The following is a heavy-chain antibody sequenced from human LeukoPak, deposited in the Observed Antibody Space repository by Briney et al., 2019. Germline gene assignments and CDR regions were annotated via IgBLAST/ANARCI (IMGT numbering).Heavy chain of an antibody. CDR1: GFTFSSYW. CDR3: ARAELLDYFDY. CDR2: IKQDGSEK. V-gene: IGHV3-7*04. J-gene: IGHJ4*02. D-gene: IGHD1-26*01. Sequence: GGSLRLSCAASGFTFSSYWMSWVRQAPGKGLEWVANIKQDGSEKYYVDSVKGRFTISRDNTKNSLYLQMNSLGAEDTAVYYCARAELLDYFDYWGQGTLVTVSS.